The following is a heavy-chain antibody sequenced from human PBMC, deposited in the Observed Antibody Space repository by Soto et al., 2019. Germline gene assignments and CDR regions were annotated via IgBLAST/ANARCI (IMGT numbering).Heavy chain of an antibody. CDR2: ISGSGTST. CDR1: GFTFRSHA. V-gene: IGHV3-23*01. Sequence: EVQLLESGGGLVQPGGSLRLSCAASGFTFRSHAMSWVRQAPGKGLEWVSDISGSGTSTYYADSVKGRFTISRDNSRDTLFLQMNSLTADDTAVYYCAKATTNGGWFNPFDSWGQGALVTVSS. D-gene: IGHD6-19*01. CDR3: AKATTNGGWFNPFDS. J-gene: IGHJ4*02.